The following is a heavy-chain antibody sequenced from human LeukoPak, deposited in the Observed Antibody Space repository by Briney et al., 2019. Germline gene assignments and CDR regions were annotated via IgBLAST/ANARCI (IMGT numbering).Heavy chain of an antibody. CDR1: GFTFDDYG. J-gene: IGHJ5*02. CDR2: INWNGGST. V-gene: IGHV3-20*01. Sequence: PGGSLRLSCAASGFTFDDYGMSWVRQAPGKGLEWVSGINWNGGSTGYADSVKGRFTISRDKAKNSLYLQMNRLRAEDTALYHCARDLVSDYYGSGSYSPNWFDPWGQGTLVTVSS. D-gene: IGHD3-10*01. CDR3: ARDLVSDYYGSGSYSPNWFDP.